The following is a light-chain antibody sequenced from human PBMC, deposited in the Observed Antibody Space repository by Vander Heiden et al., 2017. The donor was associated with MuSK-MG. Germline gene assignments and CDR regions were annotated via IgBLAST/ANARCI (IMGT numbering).Light chain of an antibody. Sequence: PGQSITISCTGTSSDVGGYNYVSWYQQHPGKAPKLMIYDLTNRPSGVSNRFSGSKSGNTASLTISGLPAEDEAYYYCTSYSGSDTLVFGGGTKLTVL. V-gene: IGLV2-14*03. CDR2: DLT. CDR3: TSYSGSDTLV. CDR1: SSDVGGYNY. J-gene: IGLJ2*01.